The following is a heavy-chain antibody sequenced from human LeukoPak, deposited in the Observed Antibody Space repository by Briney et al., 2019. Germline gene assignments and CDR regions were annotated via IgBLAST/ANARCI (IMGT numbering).Heavy chain of an antibody. V-gene: IGHV3-7*03. CDR3: ARGRWDLDY. Sequence: GGSLRLSCAASGFTFNTYRMTWVRQAPGKGLEWVANIKEDGSEKYYVDSVKGRFTISRDHAKNSLFLQMNSLRAEDTAVYYCARGRWDLDYWGQGTLVTVSS. CDR1: GFTFNTYR. CDR2: IKEDGSEK. J-gene: IGHJ4*02. D-gene: IGHD1-26*01.